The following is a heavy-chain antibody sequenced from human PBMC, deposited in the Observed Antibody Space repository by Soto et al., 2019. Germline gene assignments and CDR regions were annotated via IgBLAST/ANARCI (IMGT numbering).Heavy chain of an antibody. D-gene: IGHD3-10*01. J-gene: IGHJ4*02. CDR1: GFSRSTTGVG. CDR3: ARSLWFGELH. V-gene: IGHV2-5*02. Sequence: QITLKESGPTLVKPTQTLTLTCSFSGFSRSTTGVGVGWIRHSPGKALEWLAIIYWDNDKRYSPSLKSRVTITKDTSKNQVVLTVTNMDPVDTGTYYCARSLWFGELHWGQGALVTVSS. CDR2: IYWDNDK.